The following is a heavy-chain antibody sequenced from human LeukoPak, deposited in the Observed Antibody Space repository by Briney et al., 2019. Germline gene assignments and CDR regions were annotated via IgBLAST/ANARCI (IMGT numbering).Heavy chain of an antibody. J-gene: IGHJ2*01. CDR2: VHLSGST. Sequence: PSETLSLTCTVSGGSISFHYWSLIRQPPGKGLEWIGYVHLSGSTYYDPSLRSRVTISGDTSKNQFSLRLNSVTAADTAVYYCARGGVWYFDLWGRGTLVTVSS. D-gene: IGHD3-16*01. CDR3: ARGGVWYFDL. V-gene: IGHV4-59*11. CDR1: GGSISFHY.